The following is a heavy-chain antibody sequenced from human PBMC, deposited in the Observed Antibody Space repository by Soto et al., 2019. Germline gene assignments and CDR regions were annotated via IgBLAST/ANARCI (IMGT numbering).Heavy chain of an antibody. D-gene: IGHD4-17*01. V-gene: IGHV3-33*01. CDR2: IWYDGTQK. Sequence: GGSLRLSCEASGFTFNTYIMHWVRQPPGKGLEWLAAIWYDGTQKYYADSVKGRFIISRDNSKKTLYLEMNSLRAEDTAVYYCARAGGTTVTGLWHFDSWGQGTLVTVSS. J-gene: IGHJ4*02. CDR1: GFTFNTYI. CDR3: ARAGGTTVTGLWHFDS.